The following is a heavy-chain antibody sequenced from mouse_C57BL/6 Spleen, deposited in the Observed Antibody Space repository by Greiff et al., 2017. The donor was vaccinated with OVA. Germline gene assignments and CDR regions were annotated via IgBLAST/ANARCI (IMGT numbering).Heavy chain of an antibody. J-gene: IGHJ3*01. CDR2: IDPEDGDT. V-gene: IGHV14-1*01. D-gene: IGHD1-1*01. CDR1: GFNIKDYY. Sequence: VQLQQSGAELVRPGASVKLSCTASGFNIKDYYMHWVKQRPEQGLEWIGRIDPEDGDTEYAPKFQGKATMTADTSSNTAYLQLSSLTSEDTAVYYCTSVVARGAWFAYWGQGTLVTVSA. CDR3: TSVVARGAWFAY.